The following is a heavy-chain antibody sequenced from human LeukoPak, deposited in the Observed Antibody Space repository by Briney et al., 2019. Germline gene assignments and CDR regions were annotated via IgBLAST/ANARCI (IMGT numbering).Heavy chain of an antibody. CDR1: GFTFSSYS. CDR2: ISSSYI. J-gene: IGHJ4*02. V-gene: IGHV3-21*04. D-gene: IGHD3-10*01. CDR3: ARDVWFRFDY. Sequence: PGGSLRLSCAASGFTFSSYSMNWVRQAPGKGLEWVSSISSSYIYYADSVKGRFTISRGNAKNSLYLQMNSLRAEDTAVYYCARDVWFRFDYWGQGTLVTVSS.